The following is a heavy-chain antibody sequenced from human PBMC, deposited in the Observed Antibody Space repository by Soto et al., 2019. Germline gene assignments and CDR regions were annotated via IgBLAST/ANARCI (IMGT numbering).Heavy chain of an antibody. J-gene: IGHJ6*02. CDR1: GFTFSSYG. D-gene: IGHD3-22*01. CDR2: IWYDGSNK. Sequence: SGGSLRLSCAASGFTFSSYGMHWVRQAPGKGLEWVAVIWYDGSNKYYADSVKGRFTISRDNSKNTLYLQMNSLRAEDTAVYYCARAYYDSSGYHPNVYGMDVWGQGTTVTVSS. V-gene: IGHV3-33*01. CDR3: ARAYYDSSGYHPNVYGMDV.